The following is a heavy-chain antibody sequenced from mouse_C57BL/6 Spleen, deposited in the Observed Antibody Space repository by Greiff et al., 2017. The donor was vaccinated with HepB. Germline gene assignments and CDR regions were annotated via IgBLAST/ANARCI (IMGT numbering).Heavy chain of an antibody. Sequence: ESGPGLVKPSQSLSLTCSVTGYSITSGYYWNWIRQFPGNKLEWMGYISYDGSNNYNPSLKNRISITRDTSKNQFFLKLNSVTTEDTATYYCARDLGGLYYFDYWGQGTTLTVSS. CDR1: GYSITSGYY. D-gene: IGHD6-2*01. CDR2: ISYDGSN. CDR3: ARDLGGLYYFDY. J-gene: IGHJ2*01. V-gene: IGHV3-6*01.